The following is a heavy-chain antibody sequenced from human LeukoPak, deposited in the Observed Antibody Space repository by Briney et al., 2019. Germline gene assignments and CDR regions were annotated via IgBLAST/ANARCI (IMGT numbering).Heavy chain of an antibody. J-gene: IGHJ4*02. CDR1: GFTFRNFA. Sequence: PGRSLRLSCAASGFTFRNFAMHWVRQAPGKGLQWVAVIFNDGSNVQYVDSVKGRFTISRDNSKNALYLQMNSLRVEDTAVYYCAREVPPVAKYYFDYWGQGTLVTVSS. D-gene: IGHD2-2*01. V-gene: IGHV3-33*08. CDR3: AREVPPVAKYYFDY. CDR2: IFNDGSNV.